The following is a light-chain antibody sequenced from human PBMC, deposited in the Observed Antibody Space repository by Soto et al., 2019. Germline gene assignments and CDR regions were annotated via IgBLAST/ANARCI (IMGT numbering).Light chain of an antibody. V-gene: IGKV3-20*01. Sequence: EIVLTQSPGTLPLSPGKRATLSCRASQSISSSYLAWYQQKPGQAPRLLIYGASNRATGIPDRFSGSGSGTDFTLTISRLEPEDFAVYYCQQYGSSPWTFGQGTKVDIK. CDR1: QSISSSY. J-gene: IGKJ1*01. CDR3: QQYGSSPWT. CDR2: GAS.